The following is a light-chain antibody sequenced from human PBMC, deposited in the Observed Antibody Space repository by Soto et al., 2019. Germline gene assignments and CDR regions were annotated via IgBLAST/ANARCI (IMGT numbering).Light chain of an antibody. J-gene: IGKJ3*01. CDR2: AAS. Sequence: IQLTQSPSSLSASVGDRVTITCRASQGISSYLAWYQQRPGKAPKLLIYAASALQSGVPSRFSGSGSGTDFTLPISSLQPEVFATYYCQQLNIYPFPSGPGTKVDIK. CDR3: QQLNIYPFP. V-gene: IGKV1-9*01. CDR1: QGISSY.